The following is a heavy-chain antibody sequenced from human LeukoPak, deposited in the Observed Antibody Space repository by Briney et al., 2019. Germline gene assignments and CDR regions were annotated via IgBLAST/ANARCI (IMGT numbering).Heavy chain of an antibody. J-gene: IGHJ6*03. Sequence: GASVKVSCKASGYTFTGYYMHWVRQAPGQGLEWMGRINPNSGGTNYAQKFQGRVTMTRDTSISTAYMELSRLRSDDTAVYYCARDAEYSSSWYNYYYYYMDVWGKGTTVTVSS. V-gene: IGHV1-2*06. CDR2: INPNSGGT. CDR1: GYTFTGYY. D-gene: IGHD6-13*01. CDR3: ARDAEYSSSWYNYYYYYMDV.